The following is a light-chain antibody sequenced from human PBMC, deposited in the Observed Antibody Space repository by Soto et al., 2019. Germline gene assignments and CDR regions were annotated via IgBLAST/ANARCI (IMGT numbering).Light chain of an antibody. CDR1: SSDVGGYNY. V-gene: IGLV2-14*01. CDR3: SSYTSSSTFHVV. CDR2: DVS. Sequence: QPVLTQPASVSGSPGQSITISCTGTSSDVGGYNYVSWYQQHPGKAPKLMIYDVSNRPSGVSNRFSGSKSGNTASLTISGLQAEDEADYYCSSYTSSSTFHVVFGGGTKLTVL. J-gene: IGLJ2*01.